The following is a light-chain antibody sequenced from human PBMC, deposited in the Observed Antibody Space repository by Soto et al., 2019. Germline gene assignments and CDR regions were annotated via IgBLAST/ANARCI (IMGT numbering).Light chain of an antibody. CDR3: QHYGRSPIT. Sequence: EIVLTQSPGTLSLSPGERATLSCRASQSVNSRLAWYQHKPGQAPRLLISGASSRATGIPDRFSGSGSATDFTLTISRLEPEDFALYYCQHYGRSPITFDQGTKVDIK. V-gene: IGKV3-20*01. CDR2: GAS. J-gene: IGKJ1*01. CDR1: QSVNSR.